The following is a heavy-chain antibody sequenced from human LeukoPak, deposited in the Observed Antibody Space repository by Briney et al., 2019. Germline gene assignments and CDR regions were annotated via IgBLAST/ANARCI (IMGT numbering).Heavy chain of an antibody. CDR2: IYTSGST. CDR1: GGSFSGYY. V-gene: IGHV4-4*07. D-gene: IGHD4-17*01. Sequence: LETLSLTCAVYGGSFSGYYWSWIRQPAGKGLEWIGRIYTSGSTNYNPSLKSRVTMSVDTSKNQFSLKLSSVTAADTAVYYCARDQIGYGDYDYWGQGTLVTVSS. CDR3: ARDQIGYGDYDY. J-gene: IGHJ4*02.